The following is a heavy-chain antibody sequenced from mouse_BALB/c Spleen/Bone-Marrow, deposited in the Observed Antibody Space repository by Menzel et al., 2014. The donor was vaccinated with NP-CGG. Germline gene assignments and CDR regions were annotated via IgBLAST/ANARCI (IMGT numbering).Heavy chain of an antibody. CDR1: GDSITSGY. CDR2: ISYSGST. D-gene: IGHD2-14*01. J-gene: IGHJ4*01. Sequence: EVQLQESGPSLVKPSQTLSLTCSVTGDSITSGYWNWIRKFPGNKLEYMGYISYSGSTYYNPSLKSRISITRDTSKNQCYLQLNSVTTEDTATYYCAGHRYGYYYAMDFWGQGTSVTVSS. CDR3: AGHRYGYYYAMDF. V-gene: IGHV3-8*02.